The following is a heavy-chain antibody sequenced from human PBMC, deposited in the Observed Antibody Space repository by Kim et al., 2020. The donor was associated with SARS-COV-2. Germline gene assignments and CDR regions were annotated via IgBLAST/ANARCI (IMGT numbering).Heavy chain of an antibody. CDR2: MNPNSGNT. CDR1: EYTFTSYD. J-gene: IGHJ6*03. D-gene: IGHD2-21*01. CDR3: ARGHLKSIVVVIAPRPYYYYMDV. V-gene: IGHV1-8*01. Sequence: ASVKVSCKASEYTFTSYDINWVRQATGQGLEWMGWMNPNSGNTGYAQKFQGRVTMTRNTSISTAYMELSSLRSEDTAVYYCARGHLKSIVVVIAPRPYYYYMDVWGKGTTGTVSS.